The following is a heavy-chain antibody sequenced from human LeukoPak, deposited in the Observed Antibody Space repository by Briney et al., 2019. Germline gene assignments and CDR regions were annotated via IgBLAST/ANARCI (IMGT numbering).Heavy chain of an antibody. J-gene: IGHJ4*02. CDR2: ISAYNGNT. CDR3: ARVSRGFLEWLRYYFGY. Sequence: ASVKVSFKASGYTFTSYGISWVRQAPGQGLEWMGWISAYNGNTNYAQKLQGRVTMTTDTSTSTAYMELRSLRSDDTAVYYCARVSRGFLEWLRYYFGYWGQGTLVTVSS. CDR1: GYTFTSYG. D-gene: IGHD3-3*01. V-gene: IGHV1-18*01.